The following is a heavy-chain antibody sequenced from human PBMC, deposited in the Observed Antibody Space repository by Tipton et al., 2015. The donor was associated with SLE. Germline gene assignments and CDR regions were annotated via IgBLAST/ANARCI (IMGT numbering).Heavy chain of an antibody. J-gene: IGHJ3*02. V-gene: IGHV4-38-2*02. CDR3: ARDPGETDAFDI. CDR1: GYSLSSGYY. Sequence: TLSLTCAVSGYSLSSGYYWGWIRQPPGKGLEWIGSIYHSGSTYYNPSLKSRVTISVDTSKNQFSLKLSSVTAADTAVYYCARDPGETDAFDIWGQGTMVTVSS. D-gene: IGHD3-10*01. CDR2: IYHSGST.